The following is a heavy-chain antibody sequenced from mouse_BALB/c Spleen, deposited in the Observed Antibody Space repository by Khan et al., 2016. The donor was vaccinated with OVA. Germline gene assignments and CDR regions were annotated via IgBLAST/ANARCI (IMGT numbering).Heavy chain of an antibody. D-gene: IGHD1-1*02. J-gene: IGHJ3*01. Sequence: QVQLQQSGAELAKPGASVKMSCKASGFTFTTYWMHWVKQRPGQGLEWIGYIDPSTGYTQYKQKFKDKATLTTDKSSSTAYMQLSSLTSEDSAVYYCARYGLFGMFAYWGQGTLVTVSA. CDR3: ARYGLFGMFAY. CDR1: GFTFTTYW. V-gene: IGHV1-7*01. CDR2: IDPSTGYT.